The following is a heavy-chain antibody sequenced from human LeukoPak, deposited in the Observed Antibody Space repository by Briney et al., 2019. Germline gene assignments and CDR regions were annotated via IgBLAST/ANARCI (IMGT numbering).Heavy chain of an antibody. CDR2: IIPIFGTA. D-gene: IGHD2-2*02. CDR3: AREVIGYCSSTSCYTDYYGMDV. J-gene: IGHJ6*02. CDR1: GCTFSSYA. Sequence: GASVKVSCKASGCTFSSYAISWVRQAPGQGLEWMGGIIPIFGTANYAQKFQGRVTITADESTSTAYMELSSLRSEDTAVYYCAREVIGYCSSTSCYTDYYGMDVWGQGTTVTVSS. V-gene: IGHV1-69*13.